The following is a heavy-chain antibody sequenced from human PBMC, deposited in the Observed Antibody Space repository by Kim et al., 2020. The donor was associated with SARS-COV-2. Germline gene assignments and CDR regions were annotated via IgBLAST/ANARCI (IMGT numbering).Heavy chain of an antibody. CDR2: IYYSGST. D-gene: IGHD6-6*01. V-gene: IGHV4-39*01. J-gene: IGHJ4*02. CDR3: ASEYSSSDPFDY. Sequence: SETLSLTCTVSGGSISSSSYYWGWIRQPPGKGLEWIGSIYYSGSTYYNPSLKSRVTISVDTSKNQFSLKLSSVTAADTAVYYCASEYSSSDPFDYWGQGTLGTVSS. CDR1: GGSISSSSYY.